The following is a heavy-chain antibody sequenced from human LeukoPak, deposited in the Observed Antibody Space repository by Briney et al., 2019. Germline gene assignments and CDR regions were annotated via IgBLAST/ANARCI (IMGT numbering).Heavy chain of an antibody. CDR2: INPNSGGT. CDR3: ASGMQPDGDY. V-gene: IGHV1-2*06. D-gene: IGHD1-14*01. J-gene: IGHJ4*02. CDR1: GYTFTSYD. Sequence: ASVKVSCKASGYTFTSYDINWVRQATGQGLEWMGRINPNSGGTNYAQKFQGRVTMTRDTSISTAYMELSRLRSDDTAVYYCASGMQPDGDYWGQGTLVTVSS.